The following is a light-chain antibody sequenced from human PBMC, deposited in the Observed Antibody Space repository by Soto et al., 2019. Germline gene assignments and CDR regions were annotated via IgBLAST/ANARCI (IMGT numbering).Light chain of an antibody. CDR2: DAS. J-gene: IGKJ1*01. Sequence: DIQMTQSPSTLSASVGDRVTITCRASQSISRWLAWYQQKPGKAPKVLIWDASSLQRGVPSRFSGSGSGTEFTLTISSLQPDDFATYYCEQYNCYSTWTFGQGTKVDIK. CDR3: EQYNCYSTWT. CDR1: QSISRW. V-gene: IGKV1-5*01.